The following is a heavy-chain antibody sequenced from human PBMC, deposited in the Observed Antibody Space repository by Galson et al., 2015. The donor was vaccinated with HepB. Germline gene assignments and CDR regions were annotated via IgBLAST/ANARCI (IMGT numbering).Heavy chain of an antibody. J-gene: IGHJ4*02. CDR2: ISSSSSTI. Sequence: SLRLSCAASGFTFSSYSMNWVRQAPGKGLEWVSYISSSSSTIYYADSVKGRFTISRDNAKNSLYLQMNSLRAEDTAVYYCARDRNYYDSSGYWVDYWGQGTLATVSS. CDR1: GFTFSSYS. V-gene: IGHV3-48*01. CDR3: ARDRNYYDSSGYWVDY. D-gene: IGHD3-22*01.